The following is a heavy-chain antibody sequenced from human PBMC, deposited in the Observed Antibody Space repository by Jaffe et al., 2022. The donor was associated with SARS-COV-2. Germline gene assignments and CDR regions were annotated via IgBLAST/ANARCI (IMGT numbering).Heavy chain of an antibody. CDR2: IKEDGSEK. Sequence: EVQLVESGGGLVQPGGSLRLSCAASGFTFSSYWMSWVRQAPGKGLEWVANIKEDGSEKYYVDSVKGRFTISRDNAKNSLYLQMNSLRAEDTAVYYCAGGGGAVAVDYWGQGTLVTVSS. J-gene: IGHJ4*02. CDR3: AGGGGAVAVDY. V-gene: IGHV3-7*04. CDR1: GFTFSSYW. D-gene: IGHD6-19*01.